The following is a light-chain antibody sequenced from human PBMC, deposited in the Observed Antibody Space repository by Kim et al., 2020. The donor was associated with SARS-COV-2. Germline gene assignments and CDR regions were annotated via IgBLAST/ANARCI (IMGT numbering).Light chain of an antibody. V-gene: IGKV3-11*01. CDR2: DAS. Sequence: LSPGERAALACRASQSVSSYLAWYQQKPGQAPRLLIYDASNRATGIPARFSGSGSGTDFTLTISSLEPEDFAVYYCQQRSNWPLYTFGQGTKLEI. CDR3: QQRSNWPLYT. J-gene: IGKJ2*01. CDR1: QSVSSY.